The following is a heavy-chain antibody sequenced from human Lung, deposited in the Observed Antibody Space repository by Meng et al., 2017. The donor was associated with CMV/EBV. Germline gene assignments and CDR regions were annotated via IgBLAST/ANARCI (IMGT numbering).Heavy chain of an antibody. CDR2: IRYDGSNK. CDR3: AKDASGYNWSSVYVDY. V-gene: IGHV3-30*02. Sequence: GGSLRLXXAASRFTFSNYGMHWVRQAPGKGLEWVSFIRYDGSNKYYADSVKGRFTISRDNSKNTLWLQMNSLRAEDTAVYYCAKDASGYNWSSVYVDYWGQGTLVXVSS. D-gene: IGHD1-20*01. J-gene: IGHJ4*02. CDR1: RFTFSNYG.